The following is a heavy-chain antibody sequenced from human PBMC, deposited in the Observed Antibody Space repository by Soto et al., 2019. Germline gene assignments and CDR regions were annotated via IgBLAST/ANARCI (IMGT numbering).Heavy chain of an antibody. CDR1: GYTFNSYG. CDR2: ISAYNGNT. Sequence: APVKVSCKASGYTFNSYGISWVRQAPGQGLEWMGWISAYNGNTNYAQKLQGRVTMTTDTSTSTAYMELRSLRSDDTAVYYCAREAVAGHYLDYWGQGTLVTVSS. V-gene: IGHV1-18*01. D-gene: IGHD6-19*01. J-gene: IGHJ4*02. CDR3: AREAVAGHYLDY.